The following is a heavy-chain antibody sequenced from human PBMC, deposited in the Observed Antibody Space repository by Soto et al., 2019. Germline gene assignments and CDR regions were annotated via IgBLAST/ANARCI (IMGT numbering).Heavy chain of an antibody. CDR1: GGSISGNIYH. CDR3: ARHGGYLFDY. D-gene: IGHD3-22*01. Sequence: PSETLSLTCSVSGGSISGNIYHWGWIRQSPGKGLEWIASIHFSGNSFYNPSHKSRVTVSVDTSQSQFSLRLSSVTAADTAVYYCARHGGYLFDYWGQGTLVTVS. J-gene: IGHJ4*02. CDR2: IHFSGNS. V-gene: IGHV4-39*01.